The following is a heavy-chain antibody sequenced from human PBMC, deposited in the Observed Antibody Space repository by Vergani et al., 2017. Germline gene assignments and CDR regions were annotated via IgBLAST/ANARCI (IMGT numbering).Heavy chain of an antibody. D-gene: IGHD4-11*01. V-gene: IGHV4-39*01. J-gene: IGHJ4*02. CDR1: GGSISSSSYY. Sequence: QVQLQESGPGLVKPSETLSLTCTVSGGSISSSSYYWGWIRQPPGKGLEWIGSIYYSGSTYYNPSLKSRVTISVDTSKNQFSLKLSSVTAADTAVYYCAEQTPSNGDYWGQGTLVTVSS. CDR3: AEQTPSNGDY. CDR2: IYYSGST.